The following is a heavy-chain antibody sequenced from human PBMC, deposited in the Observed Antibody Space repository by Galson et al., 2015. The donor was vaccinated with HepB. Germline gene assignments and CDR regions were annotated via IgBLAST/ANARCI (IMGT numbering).Heavy chain of an antibody. J-gene: IGHJ3*02. V-gene: IGHV4-59*01. CDR3: ARGLGYCNGGSCYWHAFDI. CDR2: IYYSGST. CDR1: GGSISSYY. Sequence: ETLSLTCTVSGGSISSYYWSWIRQPPGKGLEWIGYIYYSGSTNYNPSLKSRVTVSVDTSKNQFSLKLSSVTAADTAVYYCARGLGYCNGGSCYWHAFDIWGQGTMVTVSS. D-gene: IGHD2-15*01.